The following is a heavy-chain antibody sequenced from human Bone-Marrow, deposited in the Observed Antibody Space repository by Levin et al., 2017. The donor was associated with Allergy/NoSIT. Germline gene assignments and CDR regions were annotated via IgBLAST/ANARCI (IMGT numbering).Heavy chain of an antibody. CDR1: GFTFKTYA. D-gene: IGHD4-17*01. CDR3: AADYYADYSFDY. J-gene: IGHJ4*02. V-gene: IGHV3-23*01. Sequence: LSLTCAASGFTFKTYAMNWVRQAPGKGLEWVSTISSSGGHRFYADSVKGRFTISRDESKTTLYLQMNGLRAEDTAIYYCAADYYADYSFDYWGQGTLVTVSS. CDR2: ISSSGGHR.